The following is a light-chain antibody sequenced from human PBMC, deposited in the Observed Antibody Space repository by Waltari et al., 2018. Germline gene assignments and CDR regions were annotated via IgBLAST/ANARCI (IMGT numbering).Light chain of an antibody. J-gene: IGLJ3*02. CDR3: SSYTSTWV. CDR1: SSDFPAFNY. V-gene: IGLV2-14*01. Sequence: QSALTQSASVSGSPGQSITISCTGTSSDFPAFNYVSWYQQHPGKAPQLMIYDVSKRPSGVSNRFSGSKSGNTASLTISGLQAEDEADYYCSSYTSTWVFGGGTKLTVL. CDR2: DVS.